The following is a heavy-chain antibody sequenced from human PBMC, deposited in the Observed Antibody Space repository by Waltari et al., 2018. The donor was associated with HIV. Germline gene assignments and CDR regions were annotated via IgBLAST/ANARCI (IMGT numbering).Heavy chain of an antibody. J-gene: IGHJ4*02. D-gene: IGHD6-19*01. CDR3: TYLAVAGLWDY. V-gene: IGHV3-15*01. Sequence: EVQLVESGGGLVKPGGSHRLSCAASGFTFSNAWMLWVRQAPGKGLEWVGRIKSKTDGGTTDYAAPVKGRFTISRDDSKNTLYLQMNSLKTEDTAVYYCTYLAVAGLWDYWGQGTLVTVSS. CDR2: IKSKTDGGTT. CDR1: GFTFSNAW.